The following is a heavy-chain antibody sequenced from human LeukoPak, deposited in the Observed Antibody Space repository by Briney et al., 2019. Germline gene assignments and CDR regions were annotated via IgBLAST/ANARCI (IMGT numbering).Heavy chain of an antibody. J-gene: IGHJ4*02. V-gene: IGHV3-48*04. CDR1: GFTFSSYS. CDR3: ARDLGGLIAAYFDY. Sequence: GGSLRLSCAASGFTFSSYSMNWVRQAPGKGLEWVSYISGSSSTIYHADSVKGRFTISRDNAKNSLYLQMNSLRAEDTAVYYCARDLGGLIAAYFDYWGQGTLVTVSS. D-gene: IGHD6-13*01. CDR2: ISGSSSTI.